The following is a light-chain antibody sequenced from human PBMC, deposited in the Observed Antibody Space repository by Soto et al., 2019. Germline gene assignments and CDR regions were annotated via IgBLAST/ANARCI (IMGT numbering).Light chain of an antibody. CDR3: QHYNSYSEA. Sequence: DIQMTQSTSSLSASVGDRVTITCRSSQSINYCLNWYQHKPGKAPKLLIYAASNLQSGVPSRFSGSGSGTDFTLSISSLQPEDFATYYCQHYNSYSEAFGQGSKVDIK. CDR1: QSINYC. V-gene: IGKV1-39*01. J-gene: IGKJ1*01. CDR2: AAS.